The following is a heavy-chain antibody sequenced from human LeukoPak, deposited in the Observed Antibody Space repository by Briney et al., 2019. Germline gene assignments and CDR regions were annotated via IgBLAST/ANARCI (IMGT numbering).Heavy chain of an antibody. CDR1: GFTFSTYA. J-gene: IGHJ5*02. CDR2: ISASGDST. D-gene: IGHD1-26*01. V-gene: IGHV3-23*01. Sequence: GGSLRLSCAASGFTFSTYAMTWVRQAPGKGLEWVSAISASGDSTHYADSVKGRFTISRDNSKNTLYLQMKSLRAEDTALYYCAKGGGTTYRYNWFDPWGQGALVTVSS. CDR3: AKGGGTTYRYNWFDP.